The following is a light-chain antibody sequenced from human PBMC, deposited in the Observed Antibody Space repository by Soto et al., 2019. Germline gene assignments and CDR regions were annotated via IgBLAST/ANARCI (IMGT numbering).Light chain of an antibody. J-gene: IGLJ1*01. CDR3: AAWDDSLSGSYV. V-gene: IGLV1-47*02. CDR1: TSNIGSNY. CDR2: SNN. Sequence: QSVLTQPPSASGTPGQRVTISCSGSTSNIGSNYVYWYQQLPGTAPKLLIYSNNQRPSGVPDRFSGSKSGTSASRAISGLRSEDEGDYYCAAWDDSLSGSYVFGTGTKLTVL.